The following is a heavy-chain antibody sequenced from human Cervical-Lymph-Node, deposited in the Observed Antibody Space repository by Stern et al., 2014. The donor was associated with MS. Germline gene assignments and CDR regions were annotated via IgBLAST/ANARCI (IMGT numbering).Heavy chain of an antibody. CDR3: ARIYCSGDECYHSFDT. V-gene: IGHV1-2*06. J-gene: IGHJ4*02. Sequence: QDQLVQSGAEVKKPGASVKVSCKASGYRFSTFYLHWLRQAPGQGLQWIGRIDPCSGATNSSQTFQGRLTMTRDRSITTAYLELSGLRSDDTAVYYCARIYCSGDECYHSFDTWGQGTLVTVSS. D-gene: IGHD3-16*02. CDR1: GYRFSTFY. CDR2: IDPCSGAT.